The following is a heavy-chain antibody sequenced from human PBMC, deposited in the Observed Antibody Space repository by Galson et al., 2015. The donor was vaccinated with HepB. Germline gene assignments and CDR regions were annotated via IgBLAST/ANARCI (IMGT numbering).Heavy chain of an antibody. CDR1: GFIFRSYG. Sequence: SLRLSCAASGFIFRSYGMHWVRQAPGKGLEWVAVISYDGSNKYYADSVKGRFTISRDNSYNTLYVQMNSLRAEDTAVYYCARDSAYYYDSSGYIDYWGQGTLVTVSS. CDR3: ARDSAYYYDSSGYIDY. D-gene: IGHD3-22*01. J-gene: IGHJ4*02. CDR2: ISYDGSNK. V-gene: IGHV3-30*03.